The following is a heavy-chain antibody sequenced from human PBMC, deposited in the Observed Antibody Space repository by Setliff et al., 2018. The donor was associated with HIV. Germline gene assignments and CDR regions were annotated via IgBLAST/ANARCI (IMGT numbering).Heavy chain of an antibody. J-gene: IGHJ6*02. V-gene: IGHV3-74*01. Sequence: GGSLRLSCEGSGFFFSRHVMSWVRQAPGKGLEWVSRINSDGSITDYADSVKGRFTISRDNAKNTLYMQMNSLRAEDTAVYYCARPYTVWVYGMDLWGQGTTVTVSS. CDR1: GFFFSRHV. CDR3: ARPYTVWVYGMDL. CDR2: INSDGSIT. D-gene: IGHD2-8*01.